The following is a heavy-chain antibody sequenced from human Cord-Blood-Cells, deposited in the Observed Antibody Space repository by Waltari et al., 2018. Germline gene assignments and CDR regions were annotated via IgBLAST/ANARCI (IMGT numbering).Heavy chain of an antibody. CDR2: IKQDGSEK. D-gene: IGHD7-27*01. Sequence: EVQLVESGGGLVQPGGSLRLSCAASGFTFSSYWMSWVRQAPGKGLEWVANIKQDGSEKFYVDSVKGRFTISRDNAKNSLYLQMNSLRAEDTAVYYCARSRTGDAFDIWGQGTMVTVSS. CDR3: ARSRTGDAFDI. J-gene: IGHJ3*02. CDR1: GFTFSSYW. V-gene: IGHV3-7*01.